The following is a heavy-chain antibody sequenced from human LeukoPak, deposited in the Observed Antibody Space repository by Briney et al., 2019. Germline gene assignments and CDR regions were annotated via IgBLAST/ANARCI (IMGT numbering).Heavy chain of an antibody. J-gene: IGHJ6*03. CDR1: GYTFTSYG. CDR2: ISAYNGNT. CDR3: ARVDRDIGGKVGTYYYYYYMDV. D-gene: IGHD5-12*01. V-gene: IGHV1-18*01. Sequence: ASVKVSCKASGYTFTSYGISWVRQAPGQGLEWMGWISAYNGNTNYAQKLQGRVTMTTDTSTSTAYMELRSLRSDDTAVYYCARVDRDIGGKVGTYYYYYYMDVWGKGTTVTVSS.